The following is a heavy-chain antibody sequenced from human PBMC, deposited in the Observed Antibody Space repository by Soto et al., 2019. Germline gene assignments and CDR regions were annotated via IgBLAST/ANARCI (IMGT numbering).Heavy chain of an antibody. Sequence: GGSLRLSCAASGFTFSSYWMHWVRQAPGKGLVWVSRINSDGSSTSYADSVKGRFTISRDNAKNSLYLQMNSLRAEDTAVYYCAREVVVAAYFDYWGQGTLVTVSS. CDR1: GFTFSSYW. D-gene: IGHD2-15*01. V-gene: IGHV3-74*01. CDR2: INSDGSST. CDR3: AREVVVAAYFDY. J-gene: IGHJ4*02.